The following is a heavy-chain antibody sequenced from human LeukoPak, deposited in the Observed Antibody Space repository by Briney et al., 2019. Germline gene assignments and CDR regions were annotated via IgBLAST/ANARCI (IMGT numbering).Heavy chain of an antibody. CDR3: ARDPGHRDGLDY. V-gene: IGHV1-2*02. CDR1: GYTFTSYG. Sequence: VASVKVSCKASGYTFTSYGISWVRQAPGQGLEWMGWNNPNSGGTNYAQKFQGKVTMTRDTSISTAYMELSRLRSDDTAVYYCARDPGHRDGLDYWGQGTLVTVSS. CDR2: NNPNSGGT. J-gene: IGHJ4*02.